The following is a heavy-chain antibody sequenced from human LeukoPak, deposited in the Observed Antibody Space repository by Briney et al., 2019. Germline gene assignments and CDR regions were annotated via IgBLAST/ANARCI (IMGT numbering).Heavy chain of an antibody. CDR1: GGSFSGYY. CDR3: ARGQRGYPY. J-gene: IGHJ4*02. D-gene: IGHD5-18*01. V-gene: IGHV4-59*01. Sequence: PSETLSLTCAVYGGSFSGYYWSWIRQPPGKGLEWIGYIYHSDNTNFVYYSGSTNYNPSPKSRVTMSVDTSKNQFYLKLSSVIAADTAVYYCARGQRGYPYWGQGTLVTVSS. CDR2: IYHSDNTNFVYYSGST.